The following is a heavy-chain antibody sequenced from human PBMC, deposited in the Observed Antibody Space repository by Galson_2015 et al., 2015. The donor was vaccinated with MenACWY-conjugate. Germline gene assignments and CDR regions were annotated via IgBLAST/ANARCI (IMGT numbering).Heavy chain of an antibody. J-gene: IGHJ4*02. CDR2: ISSDGSTI. V-gene: IGHV3-48*02. D-gene: IGHD4-17*01. CDR1: RFTFSSYS. Sequence: SLRLSCAASRFTFSSYSMNWVRQAPGKGLEWISYISSDGSTIYYADSVKGRFTISRDNAKNSLYLQMNSLRDEDTAVYYCAAGNYGDFDYWGQGTLVTVSS. CDR3: AAGNYGDFDY.